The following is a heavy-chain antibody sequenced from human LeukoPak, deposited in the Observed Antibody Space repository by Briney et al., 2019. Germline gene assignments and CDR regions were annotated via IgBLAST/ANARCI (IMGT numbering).Heavy chain of an antibody. D-gene: IGHD3-22*01. CDR2: IYYSGIT. J-gene: IGHJ4*02. V-gene: IGHV4-59*01. Sequence: SETLSLTCTVSGSSIRSYYWSWIRQSPGKGLDWIGYIYYSGITNYNPSLKSRVTISVDTSKNQFSLKLSSVTAADTAVYYCARVRDSGYYDFDYWGQGTLVTVSS. CDR3: ARVRDSGYYDFDY. CDR1: GSSIRSYY.